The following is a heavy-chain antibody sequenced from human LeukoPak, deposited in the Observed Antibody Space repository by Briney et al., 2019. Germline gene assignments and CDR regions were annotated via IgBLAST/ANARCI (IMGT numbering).Heavy chain of an antibody. Sequence: SPSETLSLTCTVSGRSISTDNSYWSWIRQYPGKGLEWIGHIYHSGSAYYNPSLKSRVTISVDTSKNQFSLNLSSVTAEDTAVYYCATALIYTNHVWFDPWGQGTLVTVSS. CDR3: ATALIYTNHVWFDP. CDR1: GRSISTDNSY. CDR2: IYHSGSA. V-gene: IGHV4-31*03. J-gene: IGHJ5*02. D-gene: IGHD1-14*01.